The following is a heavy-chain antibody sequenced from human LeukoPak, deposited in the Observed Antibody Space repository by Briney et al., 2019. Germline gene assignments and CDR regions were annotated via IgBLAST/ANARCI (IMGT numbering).Heavy chain of an antibody. J-gene: IGHJ5*02. CDR1: GYSFTSYW. CDR3: ARGDYYDSSGYLSNWFDP. V-gene: IGHV5-51*01. CDR2: IYPGDSDT. D-gene: IGHD3-22*01. Sequence: GESLKISCKGSGYSFTSYWIGWVRQMPGKGLEWMGIIYPGDSDTRYSPSLQGQVTISADKSISTAYLQWSSLKAADTAMYYCARGDYYDSSGYLSNWFDPWGQGTLVTASS.